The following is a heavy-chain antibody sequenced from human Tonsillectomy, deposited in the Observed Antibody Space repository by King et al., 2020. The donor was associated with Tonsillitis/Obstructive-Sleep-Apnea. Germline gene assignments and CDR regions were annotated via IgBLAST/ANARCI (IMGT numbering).Heavy chain of an antibody. CDR2: INSDGSST. CDR3: ASGPAGTSYFDY. Sequence: VQLVESGGGLVQPGGSLRLSCAASGFTFSSYWMHWVRQAPGKGLVWVSRINSDGSSTSYADSVKGRFTIPRDNAKNTLYLQMNSLRAEDTAVYYCASGPAGTSYFDYWGQGTLVTVSS. J-gene: IGHJ4*02. D-gene: IGHD6-13*01. V-gene: IGHV3-74*01. CDR1: GFTFSSYW.